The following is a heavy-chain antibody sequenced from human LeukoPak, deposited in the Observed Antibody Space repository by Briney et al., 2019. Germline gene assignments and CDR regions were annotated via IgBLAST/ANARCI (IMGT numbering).Heavy chain of an antibody. J-gene: IGHJ4*02. CDR3: AKMSGVVWFGELRLPFDY. Sequence: GGSLRLSCAASGFTFSSYAMSWARQAPGKGLQWVSVISAGGVSLFSGSGSATYYADSVEGRFTISRDNSKNTLYLQMNSLRADDTAVYYCAKMSGVVWFGELRLPFDYWGQGTLVTVSS. CDR2: ISAGGVSLFSGSGSAT. V-gene: IGHV3-23*01. D-gene: IGHD3-10*01. CDR1: GFTFSSYA.